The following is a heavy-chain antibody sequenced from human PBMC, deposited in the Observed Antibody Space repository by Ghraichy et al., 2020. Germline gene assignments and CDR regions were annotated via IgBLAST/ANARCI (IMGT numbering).Heavy chain of an antibody. Sequence: LSLTCAASGFTFSSYAMSWVRQAPGKGLEWVSALSGSGGSTYYADSVKGRFTISRDNSKNTLYLQMNSLRAEDTAVYYCAKRYCSGGSCYGIDYWGQGTLVTVSS. D-gene: IGHD2-15*01. CDR3: AKRYCSGGSCYGIDY. J-gene: IGHJ4*02. V-gene: IGHV3-23*01. CDR1: GFTFSSYA. CDR2: LSGSGGST.